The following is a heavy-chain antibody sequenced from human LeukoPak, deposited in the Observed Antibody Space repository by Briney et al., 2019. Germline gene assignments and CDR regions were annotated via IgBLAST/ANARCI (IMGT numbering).Heavy chain of an antibody. CDR1: GFTFSNYW. CDR2: IKPDGSDR. CDR3: ARGGHRQKEF. J-gene: IGHJ4*02. V-gene: IGHV3-7*01. D-gene: IGHD3-10*01. Sequence: GGSLRLSCAASGFTFSNYWMTWVRQSPGKGLEWVAIIKPDGSDRYSVDSEKGRFTVSRDDAKNSLYLQMSSLRAEDTAVYYCARGGHRQKEFWGQGTLVTVSS.